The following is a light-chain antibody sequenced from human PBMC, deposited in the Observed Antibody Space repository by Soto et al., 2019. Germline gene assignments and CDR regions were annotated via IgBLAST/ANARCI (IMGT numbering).Light chain of an antibody. Sequence: QSVLTQPPSASGTPGQRVTISCSGSSSNIGSNYVYWYQQLPGTAPKLLIYYNSQRPSGVPDRSSGSKSDTSASLAISGLRSEDEADYYCSAWDDSLRAVMFGGGTKLTVL. CDR3: SAWDDSLRAVM. CDR2: YNS. J-gene: IGLJ3*02. CDR1: SSNIGSNY. V-gene: IGLV1-47*01.